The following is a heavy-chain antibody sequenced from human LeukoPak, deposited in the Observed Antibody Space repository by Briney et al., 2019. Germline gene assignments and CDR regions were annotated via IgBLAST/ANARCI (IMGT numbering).Heavy chain of an antibody. V-gene: IGHV3-23*01. CDR3: GKEGGA. Sequence: GGSLRLSCAASGFRFSDFTMTWVRQAPGKGPEWVSAIGGRGGSTYYADSLGGRFTISRDNSKDMVYLQMNSLKVEDTATYYCGKEGGAWGQGTKVTVS. CDR1: GFRFSDFT. CDR2: IGGRGGST. D-gene: IGHD3-16*01. J-gene: IGHJ5*02.